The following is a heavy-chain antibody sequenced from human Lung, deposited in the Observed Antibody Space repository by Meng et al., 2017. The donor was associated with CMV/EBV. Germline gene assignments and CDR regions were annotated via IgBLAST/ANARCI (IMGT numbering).Heavy chain of an antibody. CDR1: GGSPNGYY. CDR3: ERAYCSSTSCPECY. J-gene: IGHJ4*03. Sequence: SETLSLXXAVYGGSPNGYYWSWIRQPPGKGLEGIAEINYRGTTNSSPSLKSLVTISLHSSKNQFSLNLNSVTAADTAVYYCERAYCSSTSCPECYWGHGSLVTVSS. CDR2: INYRGTT. D-gene: IGHD2-2*01. V-gene: IGHV4-34*01.